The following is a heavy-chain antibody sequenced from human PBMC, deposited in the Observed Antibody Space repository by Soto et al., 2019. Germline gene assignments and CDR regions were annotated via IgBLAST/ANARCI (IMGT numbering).Heavy chain of an antibody. Sequence: ASVTVSCKASGYTFTSYAMHWVRQAPGQRLEWMGWINAGNGNTKYSQKFQGRVTITRDTSASTAYMELSSLRSEDTAVYYCARTYSYGYGFDYWGQGTLVTVSS. D-gene: IGHD5-18*01. CDR1: GYTFTSYA. CDR3: ARTYSYGYGFDY. CDR2: INAGNGNT. V-gene: IGHV1-3*01. J-gene: IGHJ4*02.